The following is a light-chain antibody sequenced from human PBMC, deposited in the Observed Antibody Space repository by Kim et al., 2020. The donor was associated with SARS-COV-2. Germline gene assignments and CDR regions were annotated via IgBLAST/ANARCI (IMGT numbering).Light chain of an antibody. CDR1: SSDVGNYNY. Sequence: QSALTQPASVSGSPGQSITISCTGTSSDVGNYNYVSWYQHHPGEAPKLMIYDVTKRPSGVSNRFFGSKSGNTASLTISGLQTDDEAYYYCCSYASSSTVIFGGGTQLTVL. CDR2: DVT. V-gene: IGLV2-14*03. J-gene: IGLJ2*01. CDR3: CSYASSSTVI.